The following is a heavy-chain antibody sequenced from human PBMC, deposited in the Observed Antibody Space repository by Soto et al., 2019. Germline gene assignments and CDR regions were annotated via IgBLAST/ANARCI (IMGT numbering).Heavy chain of an antibody. CDR2: MNPNSGNT. V-gene: IGHV1-8*01. CDR1: GYTFTSYD. Sequence: ASVKVSCKASGYTFTSYDINWVRQATGQGLEWMGWMNPNSGNTGYAQKFQGRVTMTRNTSISTAYMELSSLRSEDTAVYYCARVFRGTYYDFWSGPDAFDIWGQGTMVTVSS. CDR3: ARVFRGTYYDFWSGPDAFDI. D-gene: IGHD3-3*01. J-gene: IGHJ3*02.